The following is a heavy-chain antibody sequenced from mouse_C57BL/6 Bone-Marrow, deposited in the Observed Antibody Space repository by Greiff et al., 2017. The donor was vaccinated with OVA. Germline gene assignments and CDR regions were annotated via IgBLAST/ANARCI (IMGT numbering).Heavy chain of an antibody. CDR2: ISSGGSYT. Sequence: DVKLVESGGDLVKPGGSLKLSCAASGFTFSSYGMSWVRQTPDKRLEWVATISSGGSYTYYPDSVKGRFTISRDKAKNTLYLQMSSLKSEDTAMYYCATMITAWFAYWGQGTLVTVSA. D-gene: IGHD2-4*01. CDR3: ATMITAWFAY. V-gene: IGHV5-6*02. J-gene: IGHJ3*01. CDR1: GFTFSSYG.